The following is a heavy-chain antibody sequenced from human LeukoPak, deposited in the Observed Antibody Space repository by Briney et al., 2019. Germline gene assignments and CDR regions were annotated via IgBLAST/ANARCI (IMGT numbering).Heavy chain of an antibody. V-gene: IGHV3-48*04. J-gene: IGHJ4*02. CDR2: ISNSGSTI. D-gene: IGHD3-22*01. CDR1: GFTFNNYW. CDR3: ARDLHYYDSSGRDY. Sequence: PGGSLRLSCAASGFTFNNYWMGWVRQAPGKGLEWVSYISNSGSTICYADSVKGRFTISRDNAKNSLYLQMNSLRAEDTAVYYCARDLHYYDSSGRDYWGQGTLVTVSS.